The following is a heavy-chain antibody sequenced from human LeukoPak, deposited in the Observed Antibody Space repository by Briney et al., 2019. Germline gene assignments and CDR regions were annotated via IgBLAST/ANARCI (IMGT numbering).Heavy chain of an antibody. J-gene: IGHJ5*02. CDR3: ARVVAAAGNNWFDP. CDR2: IHDSGST. D-gene: IGHD6-13*01. V-gene: IGHV4-30-4*07. Sequence: SETLSLTCAVSGGSISSGGYSWTWLRQTPGTGLEWIAYIHDSGSTYYNPSLKSRVSISIDTSKNQFSLKLSSVTAADTAVYYCARVVAAAGNNWFDPWGQGTLVTVSS. CDR1: GGSISSGGYS.